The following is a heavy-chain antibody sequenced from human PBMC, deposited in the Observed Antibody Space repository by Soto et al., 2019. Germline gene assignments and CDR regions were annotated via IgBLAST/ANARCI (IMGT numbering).Heavy chain of an antibody. CDR1: GFIFSSNH. CDR3: ARPARECNSPGCAN. Sequence: GGSLRLSCAASGFIFSSNHLHWVRQSRGQGLEWVSGIGPAGDTYYSGSVKGRFTISRENAKNSFYLQMNSLRADDTAVYYCARPARECNSPGCANWGQGTLVTVS. J-gene: IGHJ4*02. CDR2: IGPAGDT. D-gene: IGHD2-2*01. V-gene: IGHV3-13*01.